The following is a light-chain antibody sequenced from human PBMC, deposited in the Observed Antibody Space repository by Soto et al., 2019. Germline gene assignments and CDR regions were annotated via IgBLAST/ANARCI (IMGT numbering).Light chain of an antibody. CDR2: GAS. Sequence: EIVLTQSPGTLSLSPGERATLSCRASQSVSSNYIAWYQQNPGRAPRLLIYGASSRATGIPDRFSGSGSGTDFTLTISRLEPEDFAVYFRQQYGRSPPFTFGQGTKVEIK. CDR3: QQYGRSPPFT. V-gene: IGKV3-20*01. CDR1: QSVSSNY. J-gene: IGKJ2*01.